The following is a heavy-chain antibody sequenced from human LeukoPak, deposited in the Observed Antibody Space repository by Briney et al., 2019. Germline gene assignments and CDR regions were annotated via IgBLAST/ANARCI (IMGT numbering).Heavy chain of an antibody. J-gene: IGHJ4*02. CDR1: GFTFDDYA. D-gene: IGHD5-18*01. V-gene: IGHV3-21*01. Sequence: GGSLRLSCAASGFTFDDYAMHWVRQAPGKGLEWVSSISSSSSYIYYADSVKGRFTISRDNAKNSLYLQMNSLRAEDTAVYYCARDRREGYSYAPGYFDYWGQGTLVTVSS. CDR2: ISSSSSYI. CDR3: ARDRREGYSYAPGYFDY.